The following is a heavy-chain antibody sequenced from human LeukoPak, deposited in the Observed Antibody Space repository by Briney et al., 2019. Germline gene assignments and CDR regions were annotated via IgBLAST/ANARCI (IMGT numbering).Heavy chain of an antibody. CDR3: ARLKADVETTYYFDY. CDR2: IYPGGSDT. V-gene: IGHV5-51*01. Sequence: GESLKISCKGSGYSFTSYRIGWVRQMPGKGLEWMGIIYPGGSDTRYSPSFQGQVTISAAKSTSTAYLQLSSRKASDTAMYYCARLKADVETTYYFDYWGQGTLVTVSS. D-gene: IGHD5-18*01. J-gene: IGHJ4*02. CDR1: GYSFTSYR.